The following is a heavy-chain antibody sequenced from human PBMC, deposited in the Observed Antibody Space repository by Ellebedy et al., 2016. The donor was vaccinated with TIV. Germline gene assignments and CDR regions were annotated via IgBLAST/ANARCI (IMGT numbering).Heavy chain of an antibody. J-gene: IGHJ4*02. V-gene: IGHV3-48*04. Sequence: GGSLRLXXAASGFTFSSYSMNWVRQAPGKGLEWVSYISSSSSTIYYADSVKGRFTISRDNAKNSLYLQMNSLRAEDTAVYYCARDIVVVPAAIPEQNYFDYWGQGTLVTVSS. D-gene: IGHD2-2*02. CDR3: ARDIVVVPAAIPEQNYFDY. CDR1: GFTFSSYS. CDR2: ISSSSSTI.